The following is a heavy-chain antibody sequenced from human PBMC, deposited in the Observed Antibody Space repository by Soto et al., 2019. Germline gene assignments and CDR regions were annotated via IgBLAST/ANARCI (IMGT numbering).Heavy chain of an antibody. D-gene: IGHD5-12*01. V-gene: IGHV5-51*01. Sequence: PGEPMKISCKGSGYNFPNYWSGWVRQMPGKGPEWMGVIYPGDSDPRYSPSFQGQVTISADKSISTAYLQWSSLKASDTAMYYCARHWVVASIEGYYYYVMDVWGQGTTVTVSS. CDR3: ARHWVVASIEGYYYYVMDV. J-gene: IGHJ6*02. CDR1: GYNFPNYW. CDR2: IYPGDSDP.